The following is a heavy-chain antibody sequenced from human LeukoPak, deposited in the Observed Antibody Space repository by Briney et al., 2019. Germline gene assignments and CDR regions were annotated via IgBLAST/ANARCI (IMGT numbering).Heavy chain of an antibody. CDR3: ARVIFSCSSGPVDY. Sequence: PGGSLSLSCAASGCSISSYSINWGRQPPGKGQEWVSTIRSSSSYVSYADSVKGRFTIYRDNAQITLYLQMNSLRAEETAVCYCARVIFSCSSGPVDYWGQGTLVTVSS. CDR2: IRSSSSYV. CDR1: GCSISSYS. D-gene: IGHD6-6*01. V-gene: IGHV3-21*01. J-gene: IGHJ4*02.